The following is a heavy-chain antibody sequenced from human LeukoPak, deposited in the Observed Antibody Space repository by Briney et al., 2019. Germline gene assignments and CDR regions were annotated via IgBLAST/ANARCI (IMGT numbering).Heavy chain of an antibody. CDR2: IGPTGTDR. D-gene: IGHD1-14*01. Sequence: GWSLRLSCAASGFTFSSCGFNWVRQAPGKGLEWDSSIGPTGTDRYYADSVRGRFTISRDNAKNSMYLQMDSLRDEDTAVYYCATETIGRHYDYWGQGTLLTVSS. J-gene: IGHJ4*02. CDR3: ATETIGRHYDY. CDR1: GFTFSSCG. V-gene: IGHV3-21*01.